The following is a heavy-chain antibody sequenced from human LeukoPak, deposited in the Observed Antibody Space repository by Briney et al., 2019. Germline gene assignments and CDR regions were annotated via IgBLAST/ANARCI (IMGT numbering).Heavy chain of an antibody. Sequence: PGGSLRLSCAASGFTFSDYYMSWIRQAPGKGLEWVSYISSSGSTIYYADSVMGRFTISRDNAKNSLYLQMNSLRAEDTAVYYCASSHPSQDGGNEGSIFGFDYWGQGTLVTVSS. D-gene: IGHD4-23*01. V-gene: IGHV3-11*01. CDR3: ASSHPSQDGGNEGSIFGFDY. J-gene: IGHJ4*02. CDR1: GFTFSDYY. CDR2: ISSSGSTI.